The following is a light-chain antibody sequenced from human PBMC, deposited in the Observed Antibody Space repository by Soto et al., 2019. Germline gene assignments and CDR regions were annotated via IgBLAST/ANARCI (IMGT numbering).Light chain of an antibody. Sequence: QSVLTQPPSVSGAPGQRVSISCTGSTSNIGAPYDVHWYQHLPGTAPKLLIYGDNNRPSGVPDRFSGSKSGTSASLAITRLQAEDEADYYCQSYDSILTGSVFGTGTKVTVL. V-gene: IGLV1-40*01. CDR1: TSNIGAPYD. CDR2: GDN. J-gene: IGLJ1*01. CDR3: QSYDSILTGSV.